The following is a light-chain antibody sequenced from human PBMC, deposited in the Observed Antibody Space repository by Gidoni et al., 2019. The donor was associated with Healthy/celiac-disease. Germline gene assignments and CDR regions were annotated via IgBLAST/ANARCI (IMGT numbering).Light chain of an antibody. J-gene: IGLJ2*01. CDR1: ALPKQY. CDR3: QSADSSGTYAVV. Sequence: SYELTQPPTVSVSPGQTDRITCSGDALPKQYAYWYQKTPGQAPVLVVYKDSERPSGIPERFSGSSSGTTVTLTISGVQAEDEADYYCQSADSSGTYAVVFGGGTKLTVL. CDR2: KDS. V-gene: IGLV3-25*03.